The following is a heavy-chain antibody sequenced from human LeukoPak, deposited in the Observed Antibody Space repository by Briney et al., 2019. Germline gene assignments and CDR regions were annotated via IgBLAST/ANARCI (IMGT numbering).Heavy chain of an antibody. J-gene: IGHJ3*02. V-gene: IGHV3-53*01. CDR2: IYSGGST. CDR3: ARVGWNCGGDCYAFDI. D-gene: IGHD2-21*02. CDR1: GFTVSSNY. Sequence: GGSLRLSCAASGFTVSSNYMSWVRQAPGKGLEWVSVIYSGGSTYYADSVKGRFTISRDNSKNTLYLQMNSLRAEDTAVYYCARVGWNCGGDCYAFDIWGQGTMVTVSS.